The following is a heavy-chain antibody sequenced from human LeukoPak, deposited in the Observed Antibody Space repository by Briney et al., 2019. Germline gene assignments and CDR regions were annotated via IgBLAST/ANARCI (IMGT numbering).Heavy chain of an antibody. V-gene: IGHV4-39*07. CDR3: ARVIAARTPYNWFDP. J-gene: IGHJ5*02. CDR1: GGSISSSSYY. CDR2: IYYSGST. Sequence: PSETLSLTCTVSGGSISSSSYYWGWIRQPPGKGLEWIGSIYYSGSTYYNPSLKSRVTISVDTSKNQFSLKLSSVTAADTAVYYCARVIAARTPYNWFDPWGQGTLVTVSS. D-gene: IGHD6-6*01.